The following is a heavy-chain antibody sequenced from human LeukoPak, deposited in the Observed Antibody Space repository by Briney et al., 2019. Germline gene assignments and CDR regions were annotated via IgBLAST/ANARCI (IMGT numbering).Heavy chain of an antibody. CDR2: FDPEDGET. J-gene: IGHJ3*02. CDR3: ATDRELRFLEWPYAFDI. Sequence: ASVKVSCKVSGYTLTELPMHWVRQAPGKGLEWMGGFDPEDGETIYAQKFQGRVTMTEDTSTDTAYMGLSSLRSEDTAVYYCATDRELRFLEWPYAFDIWGQGTMVTVSS. CDR1: GYTLTELP. V-gene: IGHV1-24*01. D-gene: IGHD3-3*01.